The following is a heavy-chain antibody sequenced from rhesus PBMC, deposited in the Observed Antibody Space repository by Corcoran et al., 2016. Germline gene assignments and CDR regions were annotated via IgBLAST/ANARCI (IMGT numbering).Heavy chain of an antibody. Sequence: EVQLVQSGAEVKKPGASVKISCKASGYTFTDYYLHWVRQAPGKGLEWMGRVDPEDGEAIHAQKFQDRVTITADTSTATAYIELSSLRSEDTAVYYCATGRVLGAAGPDSYFDYWGQGVLVTVSS. V-gene: IGHV1-111*02. J-gene: IGHJ4*01. CDR1: GYTFTDYY. CDR3: ATGRVLGAAGPDSYFDY. CDR2: VDPEDGEA. D-gene: IGHD6-13*01.